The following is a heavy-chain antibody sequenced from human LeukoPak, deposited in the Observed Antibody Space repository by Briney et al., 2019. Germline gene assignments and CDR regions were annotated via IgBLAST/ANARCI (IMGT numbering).Heavy chain of an antibody. CDR3: AKAPRQNDYGDYDGVDYFDY. J-gene: IGHJ4*02. D-gene: IGHD4-17*01. V-gene: IGHV3-30*18. Sequence: GGSLRLSCAASGFTFSSYGMHWVRQAPGKGLEWVAVISYDGSNKYYADSVKGRFTISRDNSKNTLYLQMNSLRAEDTAVYYCAKAPRQNDYGDYDGVDYFDYWGQGTLVTVSS. CDR2: ISYDGSNK. CDR1: GFTFSSYG.